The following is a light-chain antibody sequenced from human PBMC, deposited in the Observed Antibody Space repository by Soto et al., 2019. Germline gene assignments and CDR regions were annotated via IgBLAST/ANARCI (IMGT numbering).Light chain of an antibody. J-gene: IGLJ2*01. CDR2: DVS. CDR1: SSDVGGYNY. CDR3: SSSTSSSTVV. V-gene: IGLV2-14*01. Sequence: QSALTQPASVSGSPGQSITISCTGTSSDVGGYNYVSWYQQHPGKAPKLMIYDVSNRPSGVSNRFSGSKSGNTASLTISWLQAEDEADYYCSSSTSSSTVVFGGGTK.